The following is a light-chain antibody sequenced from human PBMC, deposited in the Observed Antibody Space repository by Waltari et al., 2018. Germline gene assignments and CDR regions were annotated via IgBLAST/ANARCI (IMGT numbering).Light chain of an antibody. CDR2: DVS. CDR1: SSDVGGFDS. V-gene: IGLV2-14*03. CDR3: SSYTSSNTLL. Sequence: QSALTQPASVSGSPGQSITISCTGTSSDVGGFDSVPWYQQHPGKAPKLLLYDVSNRPSGVSNRFSGSKSGNTASLTISVLQAEDEADYYCSSYTSSNTLLFGGGTNLTVL. J-gene: IGLJ2*01.